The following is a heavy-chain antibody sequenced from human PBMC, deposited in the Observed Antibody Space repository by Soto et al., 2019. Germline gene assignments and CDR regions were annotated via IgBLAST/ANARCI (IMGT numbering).Heavy chain of an antibody. Sequence: PGGSLRLSCAASGFTFSSYAMSWVRQAPGKGLEWVSAISGSGGSTYYADSVKGRFTISRDNSKNTLYLQMNSLRAEDTAVYYCAKDQGVVIIGDGWNWFDPWGQGTLVTVSS. J-gene: IGHJ5*02. CDR3: AKDQGVVIIGDGWNWFDP. CDR2: ISGSGGST. CDR1: GFTFSSYA. D-gene: IGHD3-3*01. V-gene: IGHV3-23*01.